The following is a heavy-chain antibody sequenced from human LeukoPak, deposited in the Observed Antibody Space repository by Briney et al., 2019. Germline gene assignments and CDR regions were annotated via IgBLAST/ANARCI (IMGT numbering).Heavy chain of an antibody. J-gene: IGHJ6*03. CDR1: GYTFTSYG. Sequence: ASVKVSCKASGYTFTSYGISWVRQAPGQGLEWMGWISAYNGNTNYAQKLQGRVTMTTDTSTSTAYMELRSLRSDDTAVYYCARNYYDSSGYYYRYYYYYMDVWGKGTTVTVSS. D-gene: IGHD3-22*01. CDR3: ARNYYDSSGYYYRYYYYYMDV. V-gene: IGHV1-18*01. CDR2: ISAYNGNT.